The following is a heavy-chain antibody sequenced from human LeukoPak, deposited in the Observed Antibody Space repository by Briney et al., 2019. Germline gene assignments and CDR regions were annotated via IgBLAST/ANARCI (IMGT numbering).Heavy chain of an antibody. CDR3: ARSVEGYCSGGSCYSYYYYMDV. Sequence: SETLSLTCTVSGYSISSGYYWGWIRQPPGKGLESLGYIYYTGSTNYNPSLKSRVTMSVDTSRNQFFLRLSSVTAADTAVYYCARSVEGYCSGGSCYSYYYYMDVWGKGTTVTVS. CDR2: IYYTGST. V-gene: IGHV4-38-2*02. J-gene: IGHJ6*03. D-gene: IGHD2-15*01. CDR1: GYSISSGYY.